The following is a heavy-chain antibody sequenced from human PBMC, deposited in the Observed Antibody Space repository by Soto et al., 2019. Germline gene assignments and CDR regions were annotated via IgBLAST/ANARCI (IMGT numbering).Heavy chain of an antibody. D-gene: IGHD6-19*01. V-gene: IGHV3-23*01. CDR1: GFTFSSYA. J-gene: IGHJ4*02. CDR3: AKDRAVAGSGY. Sequence: PGGSLRLSCAASGFTFSSYAMSWVRQAPGKGLEWVSAISVSGGSTYYADSVKGRFTISXXXSXXTXXLXKNXLRAXDTAVYYCAKDRAVAGSGYWGQGTLVTVSS. CDR2: ISVSGGST.